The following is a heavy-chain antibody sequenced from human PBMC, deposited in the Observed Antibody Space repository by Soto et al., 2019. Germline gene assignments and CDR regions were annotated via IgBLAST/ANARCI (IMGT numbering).Heavy chain of an antibody. CDR1: GGSISSGGYS. CDR2: IYHSGST. CDR3: ARGGQLAPNYYYYYGMDV. V-gene: IGHV4-30-2*01. D-gene: IGHD6-6*01. J-gene: IGHJ6*02. Sequence: PSETLSLTCAVSGGSISSGGYSWSWIRQPPGKGLEWIGYIYHSGSTYYNPSLKSRVTISVDRSKNQFSLKLSSVTAADTAVYYCARGGQLAPNYYYYYGMDVWGQGTTVTVSS.